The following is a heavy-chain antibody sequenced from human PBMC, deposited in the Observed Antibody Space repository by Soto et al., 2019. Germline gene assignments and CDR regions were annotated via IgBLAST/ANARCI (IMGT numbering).Heavy chain of an antibody. CDR2: INHSGST. D-gene: IGHD5-18*01. J-gene: IGHJ4*02. CDR3: ARHIMGGYSYGSFFDY. Sequence: PSETLSLTCAVYGGSCSGYYWSWIRQPPGKGLEWIGEINHSGSTNYNPSLKSRVTISADTSKNQFSLKLSSVTAADTAVYYCARHIMGGYSYGSFFDYWGQGTLVTVSS. CDR1: GGSCSGYY. V-gene: IGHV4-34*01.